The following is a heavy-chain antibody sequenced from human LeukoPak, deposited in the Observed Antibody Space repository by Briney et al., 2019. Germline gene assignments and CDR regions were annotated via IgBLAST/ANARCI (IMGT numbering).Heavy chain of an antibody. Sequence: PGGSLRLSCTASGLTFSSYWMHWVRQAPGKGLVWVSRINTDGSSTTYADSVKGRFTISRDDAKSTLYLQMNSLRAEDTAVYYCARDFFYDILTGYYPGYFDYWGQGTLVTVSS. CDR3: ARDFFYDILTGYYPGYFDY. V-gene: IGHV3-74*01. CDR2: INTDGSST. J-gene: IGHJ4*02. CDR1: GLTFSSYW. D-gene: IGHD3-9*01.